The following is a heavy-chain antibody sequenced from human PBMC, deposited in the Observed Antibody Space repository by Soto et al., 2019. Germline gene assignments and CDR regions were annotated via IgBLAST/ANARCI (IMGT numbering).Heavy chain of an antibody. J-gene: IGHJ4*02. Sequence: EVQLVESGGGLVQPGGSLRLSCAASGFAFSSFEMNWVRQAPGKGLEWVSYMTGSGSAIHSADFVKGRFIISRDNAKNSLYLQMSSLRAEDTAVYYYARGGYCSGGSCRFDYWGQGTLVTVSS. D-gene: IGHD2-15*01. CDR2: MTGSGSAI. CDR3: ARGGYCSGGSCRFDY. CDR1: GFAFSSFE. V-gene: IGHV3-48*03.